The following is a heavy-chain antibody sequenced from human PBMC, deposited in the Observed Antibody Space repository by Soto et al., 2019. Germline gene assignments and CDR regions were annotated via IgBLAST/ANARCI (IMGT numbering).Heavy chain of an antibody. CDR1: GFTFSSYG. J-gene: IGHJ6*02. CDR2: ISSDGSNK. CDR3: AKEGPVKRRRYYYGMDV. Sequence: QVQLVESGGGVVQPGRSLRLSCAASGFTFSSYGMHWVRQAPGKGLEWVAVISSDGSNKYYADSVKGRFTISRDNSKNTLDLQMNSLTAEDTAVYYCAKEGPVKRRRYYYGMDVWGQGTTVTVSS. V-gene: IGHV3-30*18.